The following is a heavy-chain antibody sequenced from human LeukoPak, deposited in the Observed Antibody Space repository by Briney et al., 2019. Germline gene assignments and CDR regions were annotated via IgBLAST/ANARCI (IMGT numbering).Heavy chain of an antibody. CDR1: GFTFNNYG. CDR2: ISNDGGGT. V-gene: IGHV3-23*01. CDR3: AKGSSGYFADL. J-gene: IGHJ5*02. Sequence: GGSLRLSCTASGFTFNNYGLIWVRQAPGKGLEWVAAISNDGGGTMYASFVEGRFTISRDNSKNTLFLQMNSLRAEDTALYYCAKGSSGYFADLWGQGTLVTVSS. D-gene: IGHD3-22*01.